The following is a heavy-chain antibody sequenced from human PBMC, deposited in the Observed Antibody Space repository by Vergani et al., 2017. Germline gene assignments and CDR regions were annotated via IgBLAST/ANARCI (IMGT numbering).Heavy chain of an antibody. CDR2: IYPGDSDT. CDR1: GYSFTSYW. CDR3: ARGTAYYYYYMDV. J-gene: IGHJ6*03. Sequence: EVQLVPSGAEVKTPGESLKISCTGSGYSFTSYWIGWVRQMPGKGLEWMGIIYPGDSDTRYSPSFQGQVTISADKSISTAYLQWSSLKASDTAMYYCARGTAYYYYYMDVWGKGTTVTVSS. V-gene: IGHV5-51*03.